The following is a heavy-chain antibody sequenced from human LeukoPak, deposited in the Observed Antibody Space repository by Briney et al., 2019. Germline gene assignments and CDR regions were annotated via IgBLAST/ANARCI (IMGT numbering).Heavy chain of an antibody. D-gene: IGHD6-13*01. CDR2: ISGSGGNT. Sequence: GGSLRLPCAASGFTFSSYAMSWVRQPPGKGLNWVSSISGSGGNTSYADSVKGRFTISRDNSKNTLYLQMNSLRAEDTAVYYCARDWPSEWQHLPDYDAVDIWGQGTMVTVSS. V-gene: IGHV3-23*01. CDR1: GFTFSSYA. J-gene: IGHJ3*02. CDR3: ARDWPSEWQHLPDYDAVDI.